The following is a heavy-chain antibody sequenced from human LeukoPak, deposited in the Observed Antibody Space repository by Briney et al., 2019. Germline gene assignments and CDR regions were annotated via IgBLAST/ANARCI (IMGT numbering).Heavy chain of an antibody. CDR3: ARQEGGFSYFDF. Sequence: ASGTLSLTCTVSGGSISSSSSTYYWGWVRQSPGKGLEWIGTISYSGTTFSNPALKSRVSISVDTSKNQFSLILRSVTAADTAMYFCARQEGGFSYFDFWGQGALVTVSS. CDR1: GGSISSSSSTYY. D-gene: IGHD2/OR15-2a*01. CDR2: ISYSGTT. J-gene: IGHJ4*02. V-gene: IGHV4-39*01.